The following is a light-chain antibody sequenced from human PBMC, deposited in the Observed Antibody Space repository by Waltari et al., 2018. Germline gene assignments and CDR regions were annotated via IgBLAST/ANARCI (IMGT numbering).Light chain of an antibody. CDR2: EVN. CDR1: SNAVGTYKF. Sequence: QSALTQPVSVSGSPGQSITISCTGPSNAVGTYKFAPWYQQHPGKAPKVIIFEVNERPSGVSNRFSGSKSGNTASLTISGLQPEDEADYYCCSYAGSSTWVFGGGTKLTVL. CDR3: CSYAGSSTWV. V-gene: IGLV2-23*02. J-gene: IGLJ3*02.